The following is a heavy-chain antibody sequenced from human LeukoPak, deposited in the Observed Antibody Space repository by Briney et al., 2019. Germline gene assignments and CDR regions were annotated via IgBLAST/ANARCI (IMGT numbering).Heavy chain of an antibody. CDR3: ARDLDYGDYVGAFDI. CDR1: GFTFSSYS. Sequence: GRSLSRSCAGSGFTFSSYSMNWVRPAPGKGLEWVSSISSSSSYIYYADSVKGRFTISRDNAKNSLYLQMNSLRAEDTAVYYCARDLDYGDYVGAFDIWGQGTMVTVSS. D-gene: IGHD4-17*01. V-gene: IGHV3-21*01. CDR2: ISSSSSYI. J-gene: IGHJ3*02.